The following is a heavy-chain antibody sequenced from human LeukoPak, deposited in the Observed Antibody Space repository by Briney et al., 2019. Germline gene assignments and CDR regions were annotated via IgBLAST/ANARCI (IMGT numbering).Heavy chain of an antibody. CDR1: GFTFSSYA. J-gene: IGHJ4*02. CDR3: ARIRGGWYIDY. Sequence: TGGSLRLSCAASGFTFSSYAMSWIRQAPGKGLEWVSTLSASGGDTYYADSLKGRFTISRDNSKNTLYLQMNSLRAEDTAVYYCARIRGGWYIDYWGQGTLVTVSS. V-gene: IGHV3-23*01. D-gene: IGHD3-10*01. CDR2: LSASGGDT.